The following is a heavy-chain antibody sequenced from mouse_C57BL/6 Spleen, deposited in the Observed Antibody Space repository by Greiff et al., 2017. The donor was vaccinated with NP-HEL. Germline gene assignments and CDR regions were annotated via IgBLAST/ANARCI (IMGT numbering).Heavy chain of an antibody. Sequence: QVQLQQPGAELVKPGASVKLSCKASGYTFTSYWMHWVKQRPGQGLEWIGMIHPNSGSTNYNEKFKSKATLTVDKSSSTAYMQLSSLTSEDSAVYYCARSKTAQAPYYAMDYWGQGTSVTVSS. CDR3: ARSKTAQAPYYAMDY. V-gene: IGHV1-64*01. CDR1: GYTFTSYW. J-gene: IGHJ4*01. CDR2: IHPNSGST. D-gene: IGHD3-2*02.